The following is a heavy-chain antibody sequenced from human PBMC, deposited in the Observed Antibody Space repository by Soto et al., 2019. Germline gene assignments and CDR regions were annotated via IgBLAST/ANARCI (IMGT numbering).Heavy chain of an antibody. CDR1: GGSLSSYD. CDR2: IYYSGST. V-gene: IGHV4-59*08. Sequence: SETLCLTCPVSGGSLSSYDGSWIRPPPGKGLEWIGYIYYSGSTNYNPSLKSRVTISVDTSKNQFSLKLSSVTAADTAVYYCARSTTKQWLDLGYYFDYWGQGTLVTVS. CDR3: ARSTTKQWLDLGYYFDY. D-gene: IGHD6-19*01. J-gene: IGHJ4*02.